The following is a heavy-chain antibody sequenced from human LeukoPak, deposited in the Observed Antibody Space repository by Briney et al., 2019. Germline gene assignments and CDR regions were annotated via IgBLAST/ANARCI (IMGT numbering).Heavy chain of an antibody. CDR3: AKDDRWDSSGYYYIFGYFQH. CDR2: ISGSGSST. Sequence: PGGSLRLSCAASGFTFSSYAMTWVRQAPGKGLEWVSVISGSGSSTNYADSVKGRFTISRDNSKNMLYLQMNSLRAEDTAVYYCAKDDRWDSSGYYYIFGYFQHWGQGTLVTASS. J-gene: IGHJ1*01. V-gene: IGHV3-23*01. D-gene: IGHD3-22*01. CDR1: GFTFSSYA.